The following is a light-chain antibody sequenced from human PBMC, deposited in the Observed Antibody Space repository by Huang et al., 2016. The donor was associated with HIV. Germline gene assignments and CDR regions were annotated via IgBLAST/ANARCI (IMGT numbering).Light chain of an antibody. J-gene: IGKJ1*01. CDR3: LQYYITPPWT. CDR2: SAS. CDR1: QGSSKS. Sequence: DIQMTQPPSSRSASVGDRVTITCRASQGSSKSLAWYQQKPGKAPKFPRYSASRLETGVPSRFSGSGSGTDFTLTISSLQPEDFATYYCLQYYITPPWTFGQGTKVEIK. V-gene: IGKV1-NL1*01.